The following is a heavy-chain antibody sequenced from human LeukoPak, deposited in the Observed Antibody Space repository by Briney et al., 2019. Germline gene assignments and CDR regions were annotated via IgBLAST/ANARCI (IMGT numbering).Heavy chain of an antibody. V-gene: IGHV3-23*01. Sequence: GGSLRLSCTASGFTYSTCAMSWVRQPPGTGLEWVSTISGSGAYTYYADSVKGRFTISRDNSKNTLYLQMNSLRAEDTAVYYCAKYFASGSYYKLPHWGQGTLVTVSS. D-gene: IGHD3-10*01. J-gene: IGHJ1*01. CDR2: ISGSGAYT. CDR3: AKYFASGSYYKLPH. CDR1: GFTYSTCA.